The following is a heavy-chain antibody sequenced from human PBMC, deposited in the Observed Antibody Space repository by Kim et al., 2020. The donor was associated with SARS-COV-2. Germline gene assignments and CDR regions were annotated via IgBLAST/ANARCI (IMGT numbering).Heavy chain of an antibody. CDR3: ARRGRNGVWFDP. V-gene: IGHV4-61*07. Sequence: TSNPSLKSRVTISVDTSKNQFSLKLSSVTAADTAVYYCARRGRNGVWFDPWGQGTLVTVSS. J-gene: IGHJ5*02.